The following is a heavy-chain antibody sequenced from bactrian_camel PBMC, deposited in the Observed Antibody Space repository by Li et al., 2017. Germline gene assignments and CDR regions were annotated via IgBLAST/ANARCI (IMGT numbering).Heavy chain of an antibody. J-gene: IGHJ6*01. D-gene: IGHD4*01. Sequence: HVQLVESGGGSVQAGGSLRLSCSLTGYTYSGSGYCMAWFRQVPGKERETVASIRTGYPFTSDYHASVEGRFTISQDNAKNAVYLQMDSLQPEDTAMYFCAMPFQLPCLGSDERAYDSWGQGTQVTVS. CDR2: IRTGYPFT. CDR1: GYTYSGSGYC. V-gene: IGHV3S1*01. CDR3: AMPFQLPCLGSDERAYDS.